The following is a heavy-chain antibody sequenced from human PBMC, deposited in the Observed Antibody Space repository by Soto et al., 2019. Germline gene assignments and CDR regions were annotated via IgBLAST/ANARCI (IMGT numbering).Heavy chain of an antibody. J-gene: IGHJ3*02. CDR3: AKDQSGYCSGGSCPLALGAFDI. CDR2: ISGSGGST. D-gene: IGHD2-15*01. CDR1: GFTFSSYA. Sequence: PGGSLRLSCAASGFTFSSYAMSWVRQAPGKGLEWVSAISGSGGSTYYADSVKGRFTISRDNSKNTLYLQMNSLRAEDTAVYYCAKDQSGYCSGGSCPLALGAFDIWGQGTMVTVSS. V-gene: IGHV3-23*01.